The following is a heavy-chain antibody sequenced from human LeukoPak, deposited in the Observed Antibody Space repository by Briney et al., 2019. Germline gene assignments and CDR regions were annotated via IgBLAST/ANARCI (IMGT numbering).Heavy chain of an antibody. CDR2: IYYSGST. J-gene: IGHJ4*02. D-gene: IGHD3-10*01. CDR1: GGSISTYL. Sequence: PSETLSLTCTVSGGSISTYLWNWIRQPPGKGLEWIGYIYYSGSTNYNPSLKSRVTISVDTSKNQLSLKLTSVTAADTAVYYCARARYGSGSYAFDYWGQGTLLTVSS. V-gene: IGHV4-59*13. CDR3: ARARYGSGSYAFDY.